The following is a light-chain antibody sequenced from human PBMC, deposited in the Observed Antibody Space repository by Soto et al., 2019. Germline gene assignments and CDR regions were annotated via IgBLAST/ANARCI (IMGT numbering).Light chain of an antibody. CDR2: WAS. Sequence: DIVMTQAPDSLAVSLGERATINYKSSQSVSNYLTWYQQKPGHPPKLLIYWASARESGVPDRFSGSGSGTDFTLTIGSLQADDVAVYCCQQLYRSPFAFGPGTKGDLK. J-gene: IGKJ3*01. CDR1: QSVSNY. CDR3: QQLYRSPFA. V-gene: IGKV4-1*01.